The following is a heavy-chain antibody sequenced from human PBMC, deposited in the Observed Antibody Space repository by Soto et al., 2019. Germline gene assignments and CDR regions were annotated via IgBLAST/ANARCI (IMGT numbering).Heavy chain of an antibody. J-gene: IGHJ6*02. CDR2: IIPIVGIG. Sequence: SVKVTCKAPGGAKSSKSSSWARHAPGKGLEWMGRIIPIVGIGKYAEKFQDRVTITADRSTSTAYMELSSLRSEDTAMYYCALGASALSRSGMDVWGQGTTVTVS. V-gene: IGHV1-69*02. CDR3: ALGASALSRSGMDV. CDR1: GGAKSSKS.